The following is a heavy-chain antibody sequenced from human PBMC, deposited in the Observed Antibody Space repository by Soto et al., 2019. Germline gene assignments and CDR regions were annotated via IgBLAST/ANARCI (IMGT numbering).Heavy chain of an antibody. J-gene: IGHJ4*02. Sequence: PGGSLRLSCAASGLSFSDYYMDWVRQVPGKGLEWVGRTRNKANSYSAEYAPPVKGRFTISRHDLEDSMYLQMNNLKTEDTAVYYCARDTGGSYDYWGQGALVTVSS. D-gene: IGHD1-26*01. CDR1: GLSFSDYY. CDR3: ARDTGGSYDY. V-gene: IGHV3-72*01. CDR2: TRNKANSYSA.